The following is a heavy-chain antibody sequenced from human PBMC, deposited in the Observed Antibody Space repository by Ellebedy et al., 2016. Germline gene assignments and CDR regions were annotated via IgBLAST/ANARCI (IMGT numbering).Heavy chain of an antibody. D-gene: IGHD1-26*01. V-gene: IGHV1-24*01. CDR1: GYTLTELS. Sequence: ASVKVSCKVSGYTLTELSMHWVRQTPGKGLEWMGGFDPEDGETIYAQKFQGRVTMTEDTSTDTAYMELSSLRSEDTAVYYCATGLGGGNDAFDIWGQGTMVTVSS. CDR3: ATGLGGGNDAFDI. CDR2: FDPEDGET. J-gene: IGHJ3*02.